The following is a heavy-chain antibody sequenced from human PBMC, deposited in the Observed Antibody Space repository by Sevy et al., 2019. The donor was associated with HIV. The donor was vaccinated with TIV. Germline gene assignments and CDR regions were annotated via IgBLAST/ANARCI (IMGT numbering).Heavy chain of an antibody. V-gene: IGHV4-39*01. Sequence: SETLSLTCTVSGASISSSGYYWGWIRQPPGKGLEWIASINYSGIRFYNPSLKSRITISADTSKNQFSLDLNSVTAADTAISYCAGPILTYNNGWSYYDYWGQGTVVTVSS. CDR3: AGPILTYNNGWSYYDY. D-gene: IGHD6-19*01. CDR1: GASISSSGYY. CDR2: INYSGIR. J-gene: IGHJ4*02.